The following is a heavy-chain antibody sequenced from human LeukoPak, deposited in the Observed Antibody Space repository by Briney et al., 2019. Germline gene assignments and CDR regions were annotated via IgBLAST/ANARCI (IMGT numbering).Heavy chain of an antibody. CDR1: GFTFSSSA. D-gene: IGHD5-12*01. CDR2: ISGSGGST. J-gene: IGHJ5*02. Sequence: GGSLRLSCAAYGFTFSSSAMTWVRQAPGKGLEWVSAISGSGGSTYYADSVKGRFTISRDNSKNTLYLQMNSLRAEDTAVYYCAKDARNSGSNWFDPWGQGTLVTVSS. CDR3: AKDARNSGSNWFDP. V-gene: IGHV3-23*01.